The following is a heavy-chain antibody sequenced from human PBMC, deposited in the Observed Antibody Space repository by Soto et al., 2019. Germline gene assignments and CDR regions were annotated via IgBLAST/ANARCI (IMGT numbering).Heavy chain of an antibody. CDR2: ISAYNGNT. J-gene: IGHJ3*02. Sequence: SVKVSCKASGYTFTSYGISWVRQAPGQRLEWMGWISAYNGNTNYAQKLQGRVTMTTDTSTSTAYMELRSLRSDDTAVYYCARVDDYYDSSGYYLDAFDIWGQGTMVTVSS. CDR3: ARVDDYYDSSGYYLDAFDI. D-gene: IGHD3-22*01. CDR1: GYTFTSYG. V-gene: IGHV1-18*01.